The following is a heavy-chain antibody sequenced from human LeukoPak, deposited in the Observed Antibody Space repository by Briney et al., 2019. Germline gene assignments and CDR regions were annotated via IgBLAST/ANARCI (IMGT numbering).Heavy chain of an antibody. CDR1: GASIRSGDYY. CDR2: IYHSGST. CDR3: ARGDVTPYYYYGMDV. J-gene: IGHJ6*02. Sequence: PSETLSLTCTVSGASIRSGDYYWSWIRQPPGKGLEWIGYIYHSGSTYYNPSLKSRVTISVDRSKNQFSLKLSSVTATDTAVYYCARGDVTPYYYYGMDVWGQGTTVTVSS. D-gene: IGHD3-16*01. V-gene: IGHV4-30-2*01.